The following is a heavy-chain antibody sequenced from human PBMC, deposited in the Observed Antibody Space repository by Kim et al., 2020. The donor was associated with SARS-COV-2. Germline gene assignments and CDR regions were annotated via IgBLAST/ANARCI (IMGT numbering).Heavy chain of an antibody. CDR3: ARQAYGSGSYYNFHY. CDR1: GGSISSSSYY. J-gene: IGHJ4*02. CDR2: IYYSGST. D-gene: IGHD3-10*01. Sequence: SETLSLTCTVSGGSISSSSYYWGWIRQPPGKGLEWIGSIYYSGSTYYNPSLKSRVTISVDTSKNQFSLKLSSVTAADTAVYYCARQAYGSGSYYNFHYWGQGTLVTVSS. V-gene: IGHV4-39*01.